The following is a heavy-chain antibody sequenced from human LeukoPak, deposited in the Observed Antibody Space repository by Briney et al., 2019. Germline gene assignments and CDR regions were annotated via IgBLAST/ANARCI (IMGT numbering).Heavy chain of an antibody. Sequence: SETLSLTCTVSGGSISSYYWSWIRQPPGKGLEWIGYIYYSGSTNYNPSLKSRVTISVDTSKNQFSLKLSSVTAADTAVYYCARGLLHDSSGYYYCFDYWGQGTLVTVSS. CDR3: ARGLLHDSSGYYYCFDY. CDR2: IYYSGST. CDR1: GGSISSYY. V-gene: IGHV4-59*12. J-gene: IGHJ4*02. D-gene: IGHD3-22*01.